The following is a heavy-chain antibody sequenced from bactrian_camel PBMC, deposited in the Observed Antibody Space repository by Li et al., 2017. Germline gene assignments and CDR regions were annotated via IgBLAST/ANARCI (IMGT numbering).Heavy chain of an antibody. Sequence: HVQLVESGGGSVQAGGSLRLSCVYSGDTSRNYCMGWFRQAPGKEREGLACISPGGITYTADSVRGRFAISRDRAKNPVYLQMNSLKPEDTAIYYCASTGPRYVGSCAEWTEYNDWGQGTQVTVS. CDR2: ISPGGIT. J-gene: IGHJ4*01. V-gene: IGHV3S53*01. CDR1: GDTSRNYC. D-gene: IGHD6*01. CDR3: ASTGPRYVGSCAEWTEYND.